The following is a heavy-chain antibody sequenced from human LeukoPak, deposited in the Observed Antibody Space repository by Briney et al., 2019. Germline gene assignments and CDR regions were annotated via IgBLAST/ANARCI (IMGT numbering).Heavy chain of an antibody. CDR2: MYISGRP. Sequence: SETLSLTCTVSGRSISSDYWSWIRQPAGKGLEWIGRMYISGRPDHNPPLKSRVTMSLDTSKNQFSLKLTSVTAADTAVYYCARDRGGAAAGNWFDSWGQGTLVIVSS. V-gene: IGHV4-4*07. CDR1: GRSISSDY. D-gene: IGHD6-13*01. J-gene: IGHJ5*01. CDR3: ARDRGGAAAGNWFDS.